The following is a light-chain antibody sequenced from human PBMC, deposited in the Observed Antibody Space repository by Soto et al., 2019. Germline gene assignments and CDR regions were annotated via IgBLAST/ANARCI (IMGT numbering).Light chain of an antibody. CDR1: QSISSW. J-gene: IGKJ5*01. CDR3: QQLNSYPSIT. Sequence: DIQMTQSPSTLSASVGDRVTITCRASQSISSWLAWYQQKPGKAPKLLIYAASTLQSGVPSRFSGSGSGTEFTLTISSLQPEDFATYYCQQLNSYPSITFGQGTRLEI. CDR2: AAS. V-gene: IGKV1-5*01.